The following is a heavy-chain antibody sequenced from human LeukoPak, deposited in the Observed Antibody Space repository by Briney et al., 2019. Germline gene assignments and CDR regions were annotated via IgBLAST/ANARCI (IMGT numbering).Heavy chain of an antibody. D-gene: IGHD1-26*01. Sequence: GGTLRLSCAASGFTFSSYSMNWVRQAPRKGLEWVSSISSSSSYIYYADSVKGRFTISRDNAKNSLYLQMNSLRAEDTAMYYCARDTRMNTVGATRGFDYWGQGTLVTVSS. V-gene: IGHV3-21*01. CDR1: GFTFSSYS. J-gene: IGHJ4*02. CDR3: ARDTRMNTVGATRGFDY. CDR2: ISSSSSYI.